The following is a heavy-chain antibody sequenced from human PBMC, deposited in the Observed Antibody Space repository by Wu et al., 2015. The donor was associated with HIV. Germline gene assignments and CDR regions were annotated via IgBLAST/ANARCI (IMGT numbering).Heavy chain of an antibody. CDR1: GYSFTAYF. CDR3: ASGIQAGGANY. D-gene: IGHD2-21*01. Sequence: QVQLVQSGAEVKRPGASVRVSCKASGYSFTAYFLHWVRQAPGQGLEFMGRLNPNTGATDFAQKFQGRVTMTRDTSISTAYMEIYRLRPEDTAVYYCASGIQAGGANYWGQGTLVTVSS. CDR2: LNPNTGAT. V-gene: IGHV1-2*02. J-gene: IGHJ4*02.